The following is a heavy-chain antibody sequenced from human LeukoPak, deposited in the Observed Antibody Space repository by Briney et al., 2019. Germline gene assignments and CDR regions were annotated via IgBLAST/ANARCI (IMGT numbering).Heavy chain of an antibody. CDR1: GFTFSSYT. CDR2: ISSSSNYI. V-gene: IGHV3-21*01. J-gene: IGHJ3*02. Sequence: GGSLRLSCAASGFTFSSYTMNWVRQAPGKGLEWVSSISSSSNYIYYSDSVKGRFTISRDDAKNSLFLQMNSLRAEDTAVYYCARGTSAFDIWGQGTMVTVSS. D-gene: IGHD2-2*01. CDR3: ARGTSAFDI.